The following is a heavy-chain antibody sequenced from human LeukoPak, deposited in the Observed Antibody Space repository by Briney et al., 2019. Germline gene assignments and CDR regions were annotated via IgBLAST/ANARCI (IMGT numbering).Heavy chain of an antibody. J-gene: IGHJ4*02. V-gene: IGHV3-21*01. CDR1: GFTFSSYS. Sequence: AGGSLRLSCAASGFTFSSYSMNWVRQAPGKGPEWVSSISSSSSHIYYADSVKGRFTISRDNAKNSLYLQMNSLRAEDTAVYYCARGRGLPGPLDYWGQGTLVTVSS. CDR3: ARGRGLPGPLDY. CDR2: ISSSSSHI. D-gene: IGHD3-10*01.